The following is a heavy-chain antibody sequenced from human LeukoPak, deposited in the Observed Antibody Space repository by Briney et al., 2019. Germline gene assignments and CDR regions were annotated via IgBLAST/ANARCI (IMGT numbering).Heavy chain of an antibody. CDR3: VKGFHFDW. J-gene: IGHJ4*02. V-gene: IGHV3-23*01. CDR1: GFGFSTHD. Sequence: GGSLRLSCAASGFGFSTHDMSWGRQVPGKGPEWVSSISGSGTGTYYTDSVKGRFTISRDTSKNTLYLQMDNLRVEDMAVYYCVKGFHFDWWGQGTLVIVSS. CDR2: ISGSGTGT.